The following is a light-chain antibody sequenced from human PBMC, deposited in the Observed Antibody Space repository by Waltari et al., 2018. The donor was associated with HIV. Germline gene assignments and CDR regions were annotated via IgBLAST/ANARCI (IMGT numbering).Light chain of an antibody. CDR2: AAS. V-gene: IGLV2-14*03. CDR1: SSDTGGYVI. CDR3: DSYTSASAVAL. J-gene: IGLJ2*01. Sequence: QTALPPPASVSGPPGQSITISCTGTSSDTGGYVIVPWYQLYPGKAPKLMIDAASNRPSGVASRFCCSESGNTASLTISGPQAEDEDDDDCDSYTSASAVALFGGGTKLTVL.